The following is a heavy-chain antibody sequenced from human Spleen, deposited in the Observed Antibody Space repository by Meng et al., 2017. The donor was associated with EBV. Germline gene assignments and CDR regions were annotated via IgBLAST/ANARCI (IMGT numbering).Heavy chain of an antibody. CDR3: ARQVTEWQRFFDY. Sequence: LEERGPGLLKPSEDLPLPCTVSGDSISANSSYWGWIRQAPGKGLQWIGSIYYSGTTYYSPSLKSRLTISIDTSKNQFSLKMNSVTAADTAVYYCARQVTEWQRFFDYWGQGALVTVSS. CDR2: IYYSGTT. V-gene: IGHV4-39*01. CDR1: GDSISANSSY. D-gene: IGHD5-12*01. J-gene: IGHJ4*02.